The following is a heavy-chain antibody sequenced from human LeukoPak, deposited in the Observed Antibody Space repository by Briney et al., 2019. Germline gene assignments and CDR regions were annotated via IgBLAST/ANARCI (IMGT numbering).Heavy chain of an antibody. CDR1: GYTFTGYY. V-gene: IGHV1-46*01. J-gene: IGHJ5*02. Sequence: ASVKVSCKASGYTFTGYYMHWVRQAPGQGLEWMGIINPSGGSTSYAQKFQGRVTMTRDMSTSTVYMELSSLRSEDTAVYYCARGPQDYGDYVWFDPWGQGTLVTVSS. CDR3: ARGPQDYGDYVWFDP. CDR2: INPSGGST. D-gene: IGHD4-17*01.